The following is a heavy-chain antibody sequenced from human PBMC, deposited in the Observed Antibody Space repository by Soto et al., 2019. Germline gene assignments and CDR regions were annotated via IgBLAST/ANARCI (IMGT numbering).Heavy chain of an antibody. CDR1: GFTFSSYG. V-gene: IGHV3-33*01. CDR3: ARAVPFDY. J-gene: IGHJ4*02. D-gene: IGHD2-2*01. Sequence: PGGSLRLSCAASGFTFSSYGMHWVRQAPGKGLEWVAFIWYDGSNKYYADSVKGLFTISRDNSKNTLYLQMNSLRAEDTAVYYCARAVPFDYWGQGTLVTVSS. CDR2: IWYDGSNK.